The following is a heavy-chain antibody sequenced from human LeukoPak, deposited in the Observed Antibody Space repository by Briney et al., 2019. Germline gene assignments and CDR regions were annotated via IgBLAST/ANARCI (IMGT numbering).Heavy chain of an antibody. D-gene: IGHD2-2*01. CDR3: ARVPPYCSSTSCYPTFDY. CDR2: INPNSGGT. J-gene: IGHJ4*02. Sequence: ASVKVSCKASGYTFTSYAMHWVRQAPGQGLEWMGWINPNSGGTNYAQKLQGRVTMTTDTSTSTAYMELRSLRSDDTAVYYCARVPPYCSSTSCYPTFDYWGQGTLVTVSS. V-gene: IGHV1-18*01. CDR1: GYTFTSYA.